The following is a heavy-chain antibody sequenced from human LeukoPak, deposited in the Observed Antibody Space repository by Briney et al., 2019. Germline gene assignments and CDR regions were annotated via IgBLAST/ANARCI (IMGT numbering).Heavy chain of an antibody. V-gene: IGHV3-48*02. CDR1: GFTFSRYS. J-gene: IGHJ4*02. D-gene: IGHD3-16*02. CDR3: ARESWGSFR. CDR2: ISYSTSEA. Sequence: GGSLRLSCAASGFTFSRYSMNWVRQAPGKGLEWISYISYSTSEAAYADSVKGRFTISRDNAKDSVYLQMNGLRDGDTAVYYCARESWGSFRWGQGTLVTVSS.